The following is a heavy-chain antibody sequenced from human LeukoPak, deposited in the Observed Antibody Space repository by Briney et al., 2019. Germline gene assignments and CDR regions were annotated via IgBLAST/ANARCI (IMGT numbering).Heavy chain of an antibody. CDR3: AKSPRGVMAPPGDY. V-gene: IGHV3-23*01. Sequence: GGSLRLSCAASGFTFSSYAMSWVRQAPGKGLEWVSAISGSGGSTYYADSVKGRFTISRDNSKNTLYLQMNSLRAEDTAVYYCAKSPRGVMAPPGDYWGQGTLVTVSS. CDR2: ISGSGGST. J-gene: IGHJ4*02. D-gene: IGHD3-10*01. CDR1: GFTFSSYA.